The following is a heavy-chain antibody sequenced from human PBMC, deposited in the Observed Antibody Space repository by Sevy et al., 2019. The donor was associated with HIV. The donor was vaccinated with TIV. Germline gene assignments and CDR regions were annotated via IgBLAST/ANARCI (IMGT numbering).Heavy chain of an antibody. V-gene: IGHV3-30*18. CDR2: ISYDGSNK. J-gene: IGHJ6*02. CDR3: AKAYSSGHYYYYGMDV. D-gene: IGHD6-19*01. CDR1: GFTFSSYG. Sequence: GGSLRLSCAASGFTFSSYGMHWVRQAPGKGLEWVAVISYDGSNKYYADSVKGRFTISRDNSKNTLYLQMNSLRAEDTAVYYCAKAYSSGHYYYYGMDVWGQGTTVTVSS.